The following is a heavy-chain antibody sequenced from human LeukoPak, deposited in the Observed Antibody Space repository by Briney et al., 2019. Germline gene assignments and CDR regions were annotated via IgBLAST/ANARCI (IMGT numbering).Heavy chain of an antibody. D-gene: IGHD1-26*01. J-gene: IGHJ3*02. Sequence: ASVKVACKVSGYTLTELSMHRVRQAPGKGLEWMGGFDPEDGETIYAQKFQGRVTMPEDTSTDTAYMELSSLRSEDTAVYYCATAKSGSYKYAFDIRGQGTMVTVSS. CDR1: GYTLTELS. CDR3: ATAKSGSYKYAFDI. CDR2: FDPEDGET. V-gene: IGHV1-24*01.